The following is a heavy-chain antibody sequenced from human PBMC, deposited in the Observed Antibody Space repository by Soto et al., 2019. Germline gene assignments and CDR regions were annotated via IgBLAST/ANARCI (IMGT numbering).Heavy chain of an antibody. J-gene: IGHJ4*01. CDR3: ASWRNGSDGYNIPPAY. CDR2: IKPIFGTP. Sequence: QVQLVQSGAEVKKPGSSVKVSCKASGGTFSSHAISWVRHAPGQGLEWMGGIKPIFGTPNYAQKLQGRVTITADESTRTVHMELSSLRSEDTAVYYCASWRNGSDGYNIPPAYCGHGTLVTVAS. CDR1: GGTFSSHA. D-gene: IGHD5-12*01. V-gene: IGHV1-69*01.